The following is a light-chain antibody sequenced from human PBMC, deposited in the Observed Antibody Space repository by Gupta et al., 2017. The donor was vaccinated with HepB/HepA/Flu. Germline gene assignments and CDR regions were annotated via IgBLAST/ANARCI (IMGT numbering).Light chain of an antibody. J-gene: IGKJ5*01. CDR3: QQYGSSPIT. V-gene: IGKV3-20*01. Sequence: EIVLTQSPGTLSLSPGERATLSCRASQTITSNYLAWYQQKPGQAPRLLMYGATSRATGVPDRFSGSGSGTDFTLTISRLEPEDFVVYYCQQYGSSPITFGQGTRLESK. CDR2: GAT. CDR1: QTITSNY.